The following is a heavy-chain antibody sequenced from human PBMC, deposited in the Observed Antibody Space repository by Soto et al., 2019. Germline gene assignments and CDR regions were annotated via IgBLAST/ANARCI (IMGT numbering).Heavy chain of an antibody. CDR1: GFTFSSYS. CDR3: AREDMVRGPYSAFDI. CDR2: ISSSSSYI. Sequence: PGGSLRLACAASGFTFSSYSMNWVRQAPGKGLEWVSSISSSSSYIYYADSVKGRFTISRDNAKNSLYLQMNSLRAEDTAVYYCAREDMVRGPYSAFDIWGQGTMVTVSS. V-gene: IGHV3-21*01. D-gene: IGHD3-10*01. J-gene: IGHJ3*02.